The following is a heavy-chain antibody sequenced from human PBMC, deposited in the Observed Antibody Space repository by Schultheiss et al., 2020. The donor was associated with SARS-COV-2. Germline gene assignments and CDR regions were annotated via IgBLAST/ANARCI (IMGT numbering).Heavy chain of an antibody. Sequence: GGSLRLSCAASGFTFSSYAMHWVRQAPGKGLEWVSGISWNSGSIGYADSVKGRFTISRDNAKNSLYLQMNSLRAEDTALYYCAKDFGDRAEYFQHWGQGTLVTVSS. CDR1: GFTFSSYA. CDR3: AKDFGDRAEYFQH. D-gene: IGHD4-17*01. CDR2: ISWNSGSI. V-gene: IGHV3-9*01. J-gene: IGHJ1*01.